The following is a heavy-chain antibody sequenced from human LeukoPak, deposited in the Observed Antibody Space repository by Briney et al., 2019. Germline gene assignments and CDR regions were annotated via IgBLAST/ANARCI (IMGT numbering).Heavy chain of an antibody. CDR2: MNPNSGNT. V-gene: IGHV1-8*03. Sequence: ASVKVSCKDSGYTFTSYDINWVRQATGQGLEWMGWMNPNSGNTGYAQKFQGRVTITRNTSISTAYMELSSLRSEDTAVYYCARARYCSSTSCYPDYWGQGTLVTVSS. J-gene: IGHJ4*02. CDR3: ARARYCSSTSCYPDY. D-gene: IGHD2-2*01. CDR1: GYTFTSYD.